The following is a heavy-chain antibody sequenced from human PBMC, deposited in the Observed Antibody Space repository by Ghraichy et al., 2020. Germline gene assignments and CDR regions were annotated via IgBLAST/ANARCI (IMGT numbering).Heavy chain of an antibody. CDR1: GFTFSSYS. J-gene: IGHJ4*02. Sequence: GGSLRLSCAASGFTFSSYSMNWVRQAPGKGLEWVSSISSSSSYIYYADSVKGRFTISRDNAKNSLYLQMNSLRAEDTAVYYCARDMGGPGSSRRKIVVVPAATDYWGQGTLVTVSS. CDR2: ISSSSSYI. D-gene: IGHD2-2*01. V-gene: IGHV3-21*01. CDR3: ARDMGGPGSSRRKIVVVPAATDY.